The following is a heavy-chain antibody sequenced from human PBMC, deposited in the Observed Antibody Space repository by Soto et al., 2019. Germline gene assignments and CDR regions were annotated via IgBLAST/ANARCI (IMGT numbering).Heavy chain of an antibody. CDR2: ISAYNGNT. V-gene: IGHV1-18*01. J-gene: IGHJ6*02. D-gene: IGHD2-2*01. Sequence: GASVKVSCKASGYTFSSYGISWVRQAPGQGLEWMGGISAYNGNTNYAQKLQGRVTMTTDTSTSTAYMELRSLRSEDTAVYYCARSQGSSTSLEIYYYYYYGMDVWGQGTTVTVSS. CDR3: ARSQGSSTSLEIYYYYYYGMDV. CDR1: GYTFSSYG.